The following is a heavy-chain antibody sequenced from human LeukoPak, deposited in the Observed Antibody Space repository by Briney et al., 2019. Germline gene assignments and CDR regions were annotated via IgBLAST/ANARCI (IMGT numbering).Heavy chain of an antibody. Sequence: SETLSLTCTVSGYSISSGYYWGWIRQPPGKGLEWIGSIYHGGSTYYNPSLKSRVTISVDTSKNQFSLKLSSVTAADTAVYYCARGGECSSTSCYPYYYYYYMDVWGKGTTVTVSS. CDR2: IYHGGST. D-gene: IGHD2-2*01. V-gene: IGHV4-38-2*02. CDR1: GYSISSGYY. CDR3: ARGGECSSTSCYPYYYYYYMDV. J-gene: IGHJ6*03.